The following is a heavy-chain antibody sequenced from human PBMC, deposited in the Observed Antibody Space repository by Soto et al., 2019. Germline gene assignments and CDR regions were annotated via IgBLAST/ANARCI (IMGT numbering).Heavy chain of an antibody. J-gene: IGHJ3*01. CDR3: ASERGPHDVFDV. CDR1: GFSFSTYV. Sequence: QVQLVESGGDVVQPGRSLRLSCAASGFSFSTYVFHWVRHAPGKGLEWMAVMSSDGSSISYADSVRGRFTISRDNSKNMLYLQMNSLKIEDTAVYHCASERGPHDVFDVWGQGTMVTVSS. CDR2: MSSDGSSI. V-gene: IGHV3-30-3*01. D-gene: IGHD2-15*01.